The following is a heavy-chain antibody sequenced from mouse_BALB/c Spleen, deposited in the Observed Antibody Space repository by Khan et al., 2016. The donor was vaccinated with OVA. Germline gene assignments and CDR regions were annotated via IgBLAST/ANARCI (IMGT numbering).Heavy chain of an antibody. J-gene: IGHJ3*01. V-gene: IGHV3-6*02. CDR3: ARGGSSGPAWFTY. D-gene: IGHD3-1*01. CDR2: IRYDGDS. Sequence: EVQLQESGPGLVKSSQSLSLTCSVTGYSITSGYFWNWIRQFPGNNLEWMGYIRYDGDSNYNPSLKNRISITRDTSKNQFFLKLNSVTHEDTATYYCARGGSSGPAWFTYWGQGTLVTVSA. CDR1: GYSITSGYF.